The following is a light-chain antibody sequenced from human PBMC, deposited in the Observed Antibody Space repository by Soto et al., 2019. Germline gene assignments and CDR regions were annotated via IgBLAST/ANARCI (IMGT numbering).Light chain of an antibody. J-gene: IGLJ1*01. CDR3: SSYTSSSTPYV. CDR2: DVS. CDR1: SSDVGVYNY. Sequence: QSARTQPASVSGSPGQSITISCTGTSSDVGVYNYVSWYQQHPGKAPKLMIYDVSNRPSGVSNRFSGSKSGNTASLTISGLQAEDEADYYCSSYTSSSTPYVFGTG. V-gene: IGLV2-14*01.